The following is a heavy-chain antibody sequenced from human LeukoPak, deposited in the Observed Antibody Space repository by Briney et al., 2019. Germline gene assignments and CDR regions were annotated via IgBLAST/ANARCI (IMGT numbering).Heavy chain of an antibody. CDR2: MNPNSGNT. Sequence: ASVKVSCKASGYTFTSHDINWVRQATGQGLEWMGWMNPNSGNTGYAQKFQGRVTMTRNTSISTAYMELSSLRSEDTAVYYCARALMDYDFWSGYPKNWFDPWGQGTLVTVSS. J-gene: IGHJ5*02. CDR1: GYTFTSHD. V-gene: IGHV1-8*01. D-gene: IGHD3-3*01. CDR3: ARALMDYDFWSGYPKNWFDP.